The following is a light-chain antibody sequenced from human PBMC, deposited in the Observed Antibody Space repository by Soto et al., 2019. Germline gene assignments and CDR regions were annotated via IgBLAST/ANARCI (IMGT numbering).Light chain of an antibody. Sequence: EIVMTKSPATLSVSPGERATLSRRASQSVSSNLAWYQQKPGQAPRLLIYGASTRATGIPARFSGSGSGTEFTLTISSLQSEDFAVYYCQQYNNWPRTFGQGTKVDIK. J-gene: IGKJ1*01. CDR3: QQYNNWPRT. CDR1: QSVSSN. V-gene: IGKV3-15*01. CDR2: GAS.